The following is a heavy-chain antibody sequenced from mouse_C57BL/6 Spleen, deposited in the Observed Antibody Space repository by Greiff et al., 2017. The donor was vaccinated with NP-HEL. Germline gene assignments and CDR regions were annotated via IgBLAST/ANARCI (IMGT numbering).Heavy chain of an antibody. D-gene: IGHD2-1*01. V-gene: IGHV1-50*01. CDR3: ARSGGNFYFDY. J-gene: IGHJ2*01. Sequence: QVQLQQPGAELVKPGASVKLSCKASGYTFTSYWMQWVKQRPGQGLEWIGEIDPSDSYTNYNQKFKGKATLTVDTSSSPAYMQLSSLTSEDSAVYYCARSGGNFYFDYWGQGTTLTVSS. CDR2: IDPSDSYT. CDR1: GYTFTSYW.